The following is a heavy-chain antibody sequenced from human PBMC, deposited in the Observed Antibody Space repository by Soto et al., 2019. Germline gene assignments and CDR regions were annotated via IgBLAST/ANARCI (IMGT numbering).Heavy chain of an antibody. CDR3: ARRARAAGTDWWFDP. V-gene: IGHV4-39*01. CDR2: IYYSGST. J-gene: IGHJ5*02. Sequence: QLQLQESGPGLVKPSETLSLTCTVSGGSISSSSFHWGWIRQPPGKGLEWIGSIYYSGSTYYSPSLKSRVTISVDTSKTQFSLKLSSVTAADTAVYYCARRARAAGTDWWFDPWGQGTLVTVSS. D-gene: IGHD6-13*01. CDR1: GGSISSSSFH.